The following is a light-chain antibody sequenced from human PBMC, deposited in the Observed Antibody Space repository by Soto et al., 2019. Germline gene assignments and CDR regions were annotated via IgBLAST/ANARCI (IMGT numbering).Light chain of an antibody. CDR3: QSYDSDFVV. J-gene: IGLJ2*01. CDR2: ENN. CDR1: SGSIANNY. V-gene: IGLV6-57*04. Sequence: NFMLTQPHSVSESPGKTLSISCTRSSGSIANNYVQWYQQRPGSAPTTVIYENNQRLSGVPDRFSGSTDGSSNSASLTISGLQTEDEADYECQSYDSDFVVFGGGTKLTVL.